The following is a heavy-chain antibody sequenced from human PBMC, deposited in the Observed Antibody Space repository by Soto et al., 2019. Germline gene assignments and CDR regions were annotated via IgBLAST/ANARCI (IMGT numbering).Heavy chain of an antibody. D-gene: IGHD1-1*01. CDR1: GGSISSGGYY. J-gene: IGHJ5*02. CDR3: ARRYSETRGWFDP. CDR2: IYYSGST. Sequence: SETLSLTCTVSGGSISSGGYYWSWIRQHPGKGLEWIGYIYYSGSTYYNPSLKSRVTISVDTSKNQFSLKLSSVTAADTAVYYCARRYSETRGWFDPWGQGTLVTVSS. V-gene: IGHV4-31*03.